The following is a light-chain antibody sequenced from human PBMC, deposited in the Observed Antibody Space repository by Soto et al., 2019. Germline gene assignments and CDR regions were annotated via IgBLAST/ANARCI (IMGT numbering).Light chain of an antibody. V-gene: IGKV2-28*01. CDR3: MQALESPPT. CDR2: MGF. Sequence: DIVMTQSPLSLPVTPGEPASISCRSSQSLLNRNGQNCLDWYLQKPGQSPQLLIHMGFIRASGVPDRFSVSGSGPYVTLTISRVEAEDVVVYYCMQALESPPTFGGGPNVQI. CDR1: QSLLNRNGQNC. J-gene: IGKJ4*01.